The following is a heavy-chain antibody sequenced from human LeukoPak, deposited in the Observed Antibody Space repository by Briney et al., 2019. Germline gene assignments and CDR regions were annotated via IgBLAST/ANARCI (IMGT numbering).Heavy chain of an antibody. CDR1: GYTFTSYA. J-gene: IGHJ1*01. V-gene: IGHV1-3*01. D-gene: IGHD3-16*02. CDR2: INVGNGNT. Sequence: ASVKVSCKASGYTFTSYAMHWVRQAPGQRLEWMGWINVGNGNTKYSQKFQGRVTITRDTSTSTAYMELSSLRSEDTAVYYCARDGVIAQYQHWGQGTLVTVSS. CDR3: ARDGVIAQYQH.